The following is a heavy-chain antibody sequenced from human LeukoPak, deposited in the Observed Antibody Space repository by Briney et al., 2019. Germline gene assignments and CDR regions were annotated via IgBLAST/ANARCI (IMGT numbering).Heavy chain of an antibody. Sequence: PGRSLRLSCAVSGFTFSSYAMHWVRQAPGKGLEWVAVISYDGSNKYYADSVKGRFTISRDNSKNTLYLQMNSLRAEDTAVYYCARDDPGGFDYWGQGTLVTVSS. V-gene: IGHV3-30*01. D-gene: IGHD3-16*01. CDR2: ISYDGSNK. CDR1: GFTFSSYA. CDR3: ARDDPGGFDY. J-gene: IGHJ4*02.